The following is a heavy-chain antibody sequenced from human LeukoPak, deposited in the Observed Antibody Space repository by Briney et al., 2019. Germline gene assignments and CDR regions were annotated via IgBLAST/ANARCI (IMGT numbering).Heavy chain of an antibody. Sequence: SETLSLTCAVYGGSCSGYYWSWIRQPPGKGLEWLGEINHSGSTNYNPSLKSRVTISVDTSKNQFSLKLSSVAAADTAVYYCASSDSSSWYVRVVYYVYWGQGTLVTVSS. CDR1: GGSCSGYY. V-gene: IGHV4-34*01. CDR2: INHSGST. D-gene: IGHD6-13*01. J-gene: IGHJ4*02. CDR3: ASSDSSSWYVRVVYYVY.